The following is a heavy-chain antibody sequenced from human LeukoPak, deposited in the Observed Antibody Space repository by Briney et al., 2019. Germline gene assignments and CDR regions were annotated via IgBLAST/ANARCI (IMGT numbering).Heavy chain of an antibody. Sequence: ASVKVSCKASGYTFTSYAMNWVRQAPGQGLEWMGWINTNIGNPTYAQGFTGRFVFSLDTSVSTAYLQISSLKAEDTAVYYCARAQQLAYYYYYGMDVWGQGTTVTVSS. D-gene: IGHD6-13*01. V-gene: IGHV7-4-1*02. CDR1: GYTFTSYA. CDR2: INTNIGNP. CDR3: ARAQQLAYYYYYGMDV. J-gene: IGHJ6*02.